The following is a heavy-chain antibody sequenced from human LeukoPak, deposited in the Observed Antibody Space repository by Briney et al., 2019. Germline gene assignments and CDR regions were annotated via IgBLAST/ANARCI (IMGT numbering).Heavy chain of an antibody. V-gene: IGHV3-30*02. Sequence: GGSLRLSCAASGFTFSSYAMHWVRQAPGKGLEWVALIRYDGSNKYYADSVKGRFTISRDNSKYTLYLQRKSLKAEDTAVDYCAKDIVGLYWCGDCYPGYWGQGTLVTVSS. CDR1: GFTFSSYA. D-gene: IGHD2-21*01. CDR3: AKDIVGLYWCGDCYPGY. CDR2: IRYDGSNK. J-gene: IGHJ4*02.